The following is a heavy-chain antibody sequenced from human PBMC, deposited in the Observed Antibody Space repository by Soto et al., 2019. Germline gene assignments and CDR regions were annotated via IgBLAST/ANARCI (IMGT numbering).Heavy chain of an antibody. CDR1: GFTFSSYG. D-gene: IGHD4-17*01. Sequence: QVQLVESGGGVVQPGRSLRLSCAASGFTFSSYGMHWVRQAPGKGLEWVAVISYDGSNNYYADSVKGRFTISRDNSKNTLYLQMNSLRAEDTAVYYCARHDYGDLFDYWGQGTLVTVSS. CDR3: ARHDYGDLFDY. V-gene: IGHV3-30*03. CDR2: ISYDGSNN. J-gene: IGHJ4*02.